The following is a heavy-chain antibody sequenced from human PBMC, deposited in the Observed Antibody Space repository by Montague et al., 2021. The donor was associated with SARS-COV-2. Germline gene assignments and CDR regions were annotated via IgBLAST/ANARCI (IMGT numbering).Heavy chain of an antibody. CDR3: ARLEAGDCSGGSCYSSWFDP. D-gene: IGHD2-15*01. CDR1: GGSISSSSYY. CDR2: IYYSGST. V-gene: IGHV4-61*05. Sequence: SETLSLTCTVSGGSISSSSYYWGWIRQPPGKGLEWIGYIYYSGSTNYNPSLKSRVTISVDTSKNQFSLKLGSVTAADTAVYYCARLEAGDCSGGSCYSSWFDPWGQGTLVTVSS. J-gene: IGHJ5*02.